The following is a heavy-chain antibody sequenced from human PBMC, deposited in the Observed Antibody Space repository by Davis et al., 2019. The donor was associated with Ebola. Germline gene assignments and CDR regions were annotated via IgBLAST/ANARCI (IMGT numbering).Heavy chain of an antibody. Sequence: GESLKISCAASGFTFSIYSMNWVRQAPGKGLEWVSYISSGSSTIYYADSVRGRFTISRDNAKNSLYLQMNSLRAEDTAVYYCARDERWLPPHWLLWGQGTTVTVSS. CDR1: GFTFSIYS. CDR2: ISSGSSTI. J-gene: IGHJ6*02. D-gene: IGHD5-24*01. CDR3: ARDERWLPPHWLL. V-gene: IGHV3-48*01.